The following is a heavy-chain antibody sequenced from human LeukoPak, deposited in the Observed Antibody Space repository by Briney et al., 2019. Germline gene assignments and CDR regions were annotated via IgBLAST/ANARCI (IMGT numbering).Heavy chain of an antibody. Sequence: GASVKVSCKASGYTFTSYGIRWVRQAPGQGLAWMGWISAYNGNTNYAQKLQGRVTMTTDTSTSTAYMELRSLRSDDTAVYYCARVNTIFGVYGMDVWGQGTTVTVSS. J-gene: IGHJ6*02. CDR3: ARVNTIFGVYGMDV. CDR1: GYTFTSYG. V-gene: IGHV1-18*01. D-gene: IGHD3-3*01. CDR2: ISAYNGNT.